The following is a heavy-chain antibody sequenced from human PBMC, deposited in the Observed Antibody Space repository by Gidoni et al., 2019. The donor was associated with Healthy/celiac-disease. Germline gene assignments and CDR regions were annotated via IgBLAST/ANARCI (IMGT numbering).Heavy chain of an antibody. D-gene: IGHD3-9*01. Sequence: QLQLQESGPGLVKPSETLSLTCTVSGGSISSSSYYWGWIRQPPGKGLGWIGSIYYSGSTYYNPSLKSRVTISVDTSKNQFSLKLSSVTAADTAVYYCARGDILTGSPRDDAFDIWGQGTMVTVSS. CDR3: ARGDILTGSPRDDAFDI. V-gene: IGHV4-39*01. CDR2: IYYSGST. J-gene: IGHJ3*02. CDR1: GGSISSSSYY.